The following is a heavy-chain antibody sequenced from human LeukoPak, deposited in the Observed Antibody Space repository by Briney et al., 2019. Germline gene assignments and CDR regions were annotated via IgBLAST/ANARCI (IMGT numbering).Heavy chain of an antibody. V-gene: IGHV4-30-2*01. D-gene: IGHD3-3*01. CDR2: IYHSGST. J-gene: IGHJ4*02. Sequence: SQTLSLTCTVSGGSISSGGYYWSWIRQPPGKGLEWIGYIYHSGSTYYNPSLKSRVTISVDRSKNQFSLKLSSVTAADTAVYYCARGPGDDFWSGYWYYWGQGTLVTVSS. CDR3: ARGPGDDFWSGYWYY. CDR1: GGSISSGGYY.